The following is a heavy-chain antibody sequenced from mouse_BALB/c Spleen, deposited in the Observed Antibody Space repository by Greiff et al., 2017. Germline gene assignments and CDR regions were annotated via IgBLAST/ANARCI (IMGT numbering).Heavy chain of an antibody. V-gene: IGHV5-6-4*01. D-gene: IGHD4-1*01. CDR2: ISSGGSYT. CDR3: TREGTGTFAMDY. Sequence: EVQGVESGGGLVKPGGSLKLSCAASGFTFSSYTMSWVRQTPEKRLEWVATISSGGSYTYYPDSVKGRFTISRDNVKNTLYLQMSSLKSEDTAMYYCTREGTGTFAMDYWGQGTSVTVSS. J-gene: IGHJ4*01. CDR1: GFTFSSYT.